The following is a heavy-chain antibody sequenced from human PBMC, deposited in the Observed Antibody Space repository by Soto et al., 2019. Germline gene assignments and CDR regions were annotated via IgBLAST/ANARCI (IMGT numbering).Heavy chain of an antibody. CDR1: DGSISSGNYY. Sequence: SQPLSLTYTVSDGSISSGNYYWTWIRKPPGKGLEWIGYIYYSGTTYYNPPLKSRITISIDTSKNQFSLNLTSVTAADTAVYYCARVGSYDSGSIGWFDPWGQGTLVTVSS. J-gene: IGHJ5*02. D-gene: IGHD3-10*01. CDR2: IYYSGTT. CDR3: ARVGSYDSGSIGWFDP. V-gene: IGHV4-30-4*01.